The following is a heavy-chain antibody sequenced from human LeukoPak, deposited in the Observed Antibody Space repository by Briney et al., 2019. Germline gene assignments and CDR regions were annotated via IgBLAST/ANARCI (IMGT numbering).Heavy chain of an antibody. J-gene: IGHJ4*02. V-gene: IGHV3-7*01. Sequence: GGSLRLSCTASGFTFSHHWMTWVRQAPEKGLEWVANIKEDGSEEDYVDSVKGRFTISRDNGKNSLYLQMNSLRGEDTAVYYCARLNWNYADYWGQGTLVTVSS. CDR3: ARLNWNYADY. CDR2: IKEDGSEE. D-gene: IGHD3-3*01. CDR1: GFTFSHHW.